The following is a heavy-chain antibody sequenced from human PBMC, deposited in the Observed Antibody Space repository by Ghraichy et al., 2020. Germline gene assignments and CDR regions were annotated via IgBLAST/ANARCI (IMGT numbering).Heavy chain of an antibody. V-gene: IGHV3-21*06. CDR2: ISSTNNYI. CDR3: VRDPPRGVVVRPATGAVDV. CDR1: GFTFSRCS. Sequence: GGSLRLSCAASGFTFSRCSMNWVRQAPGKGLEWVSSISSTNNYIYYADSVKGRFTISRDNAKNTLYLEMNNLRAEDKAVYYCVRDPPRGVVVRPATGAVDVRGRGTMVTVSS. D-gene: IGHD2-2*01. J-gene: IGHJ3*01.